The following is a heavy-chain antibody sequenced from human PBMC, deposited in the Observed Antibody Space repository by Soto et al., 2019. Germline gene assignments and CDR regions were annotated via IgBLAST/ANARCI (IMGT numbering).Heavy chain of an antibody. CDR3: ARVRGGYYYYGMDV. D-gene: IGHD3-16*01. V-gene: IGHV1-3*01. Sequence: GASVKVSCKASGYTFTSYFMHWVLEAPGQRLEWMGWINAGNGNTKYSQKFQGRVTITRDTSASTAYMELSSLRSEDTAAYYCARVRGGYYYYGMDVWGQGTTVTVSS. J-gene: IGHJ6*02. CDR1: GYTFTSYF. CDR2: INAGNGNT.